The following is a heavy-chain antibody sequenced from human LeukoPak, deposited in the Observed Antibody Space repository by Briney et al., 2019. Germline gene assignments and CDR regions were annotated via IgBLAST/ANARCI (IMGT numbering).Heavy chain of an antibody. V-gene: IGHV3-23*01. CDR1: GFTFSSYA. CDR2: ISGSGGST. J-gene: IGHJ4*02. D-gene: IGHD5-12*01. Sequence: PGGSLRLSCAASGFTFSSYAMSWVRQAPGKGLGWVAAISGSGGSTYYADSVNARFTISRDNSKNTLYLQMSSLRAEDTAVYYCVKDRRGYQFGFDYWGQGTLVTVSS. CDR3: VKDRRGYQFGFDY.